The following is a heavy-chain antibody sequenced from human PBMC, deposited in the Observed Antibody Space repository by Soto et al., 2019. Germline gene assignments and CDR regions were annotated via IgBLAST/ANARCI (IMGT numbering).Heavy chain of an antibody. Sequence: GASVKVSCKTSGYTFTSYAMHWVRQAPGQRLEWMGWINAGNGNTKYSQKFEGRVTITRDTSASTAYMELSSLRSEDTAVYYCARGPNPYYFDYWGQGTLVTVSS. CDR2: INAGNGNT. CDR1: GYTFTSYA. V-gene: IGHV1-3*01. J-gene: IGHJ4*02. CDR3: ARGPNPYYFDY.